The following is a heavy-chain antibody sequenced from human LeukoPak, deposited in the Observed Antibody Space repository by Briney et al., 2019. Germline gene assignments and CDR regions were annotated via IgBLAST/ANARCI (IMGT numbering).Heavy chain of an antibody. D-gene: IGHD3-9*01. V-gene: IGHV4-59*01. Sequence: SETLSLTCTVSGSSISSYYWSWIRQPPGKGLEWIGYIYYSGSTNYNPSLKSRVTISVDTSKNQFSLKLSSVTAADTAVYYCAREYAHYDILTGYSPEYYFDYWGQGTLVTVSS. CDR3: AREYAHYDILTGYSPEYYFDY. CDR2: IYYSGST. CDR1: GSSISSYY. J-gene: IGHJ4*02.